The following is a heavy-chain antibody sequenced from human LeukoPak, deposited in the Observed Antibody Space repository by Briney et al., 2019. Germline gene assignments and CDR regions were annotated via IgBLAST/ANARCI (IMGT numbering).Heavy chain of an antibody. V-gene: IGHV3-30-3*01. CDR1: GFTFSSYA. Sequence: PGGSLRLSCAASGFTFSSYAMHWVRQAPGKGLEWVAVISYDGSNKYYADSVKGRFTISRDNSKNTLYLQMNSLRAEDTAVYYCARAKIPYSSGWYSDYWGQGTLVTVSS. D-gene: IGHD6-19*01. CDR3: ARAKIPYSSGWYSDY. CDR2: ISYDGSNK. J-gene: IGHJ4*02.